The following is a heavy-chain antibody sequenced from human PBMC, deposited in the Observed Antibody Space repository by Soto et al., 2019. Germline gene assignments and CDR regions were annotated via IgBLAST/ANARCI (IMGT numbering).Heavy chain of an antibody. J-gene: IGHJ6*02. CDR1: GFSFSTYS. Sequence: EVQLVESGGGLVQPGGSLRLSCAASGFSFSTYSMNWVRQAPGKGLEWVSYISSRSYTIYYIDSVKGRFTISRDNAKSSLYLQMNSLRDEDTAVYYCASGGSSSDNGMDVWGQGTTVTVSS. CDR3: ASGGSSSDNGMDV. V-gene: IGHV3-48*02. D-gene: IGHD6-6*01. CDR2: ISSRSYTI.